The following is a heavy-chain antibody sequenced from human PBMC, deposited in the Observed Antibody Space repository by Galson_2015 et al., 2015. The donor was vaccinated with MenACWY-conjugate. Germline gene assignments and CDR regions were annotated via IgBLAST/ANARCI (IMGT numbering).Heavy chain of an antibody. D-gene: IGHD4/OR15-4a*01. CDR1: GFTFSTYA. V-gene: IGHV3-23*01. CDR2: ISGVIGTT. Sequence: SLRLSCAASGFTFSTYAISWVRRAPGKGLEWVSTISGVIGTTYQADSVKGRLTISRDDSKNTLYLQMNNLRAEDTALYICAKADKQTCYGATCYYFDSWGQGTLVTVSS. CDR3: AKADKQTCYGATCYYFDS. J-gene: IGHJ4*02.